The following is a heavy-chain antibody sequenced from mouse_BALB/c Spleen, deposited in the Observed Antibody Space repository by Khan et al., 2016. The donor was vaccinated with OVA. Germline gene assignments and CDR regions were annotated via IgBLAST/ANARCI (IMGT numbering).Heavy chain of an antibody. Sequence: VQLQESGPGLVAPSQSLSITCTVSGFSLNSYGVHWVRQPPGKGLEWLVVIWSDGKTTYNSTLKSRLSISKDNSKSQVFLKINSFQTDDTAMSYRARNTHRITTVMDYWGQGTSVTVSS. V-gene: IGHV2-6*02. CDR3: ARNTHRITTVMDY. J-gene: IGHJ4*01. CDR1: GFSLNSYG. D-gene: IGHD2-4*01. CDR2: IWSDGKT.